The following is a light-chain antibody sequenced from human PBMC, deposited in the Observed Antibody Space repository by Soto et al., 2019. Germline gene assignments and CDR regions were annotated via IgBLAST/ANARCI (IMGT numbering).Light chain of an antibody. CDR3: QQYNSYSPYT. J-gene: IGKJ2*01. CDR1: QSISSW. Sequence: DIQMTQSPSTLSASVGDRVTITFRASQSISSWLAWYQQKPGKAPKLLIYDASSLESGVPSRFSGSGSGTEFTLTNSSLQPDDFANYYYQQYNSYSPYTFGQGTKLEIK. V-gene: IGKV1-5*01. CDR2: DAS.